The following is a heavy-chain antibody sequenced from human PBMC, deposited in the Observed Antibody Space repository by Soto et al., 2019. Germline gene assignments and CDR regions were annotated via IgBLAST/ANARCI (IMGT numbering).Heavy chain of an antibody. CDR2: TRNKRQSYTT. J-gene: IGHJ4*02. CDR1: GFTLSDHY. D-gene: IGHD2-21*02. CDR3: ARGHPGDDWRNFDS. V-gene: IGHV3-72*01. Sequence: EVQLVESGGGLVQPGGSLRLSCATSGFTLSDHYMDWVRQAPGKGLEWIARTRNKRQSYTTKYAASVEGRFTISRDASRNSSFSQMNNIKSEDTAVYYCARGHPGDDWRNFDSWGQGTLVTVSS.